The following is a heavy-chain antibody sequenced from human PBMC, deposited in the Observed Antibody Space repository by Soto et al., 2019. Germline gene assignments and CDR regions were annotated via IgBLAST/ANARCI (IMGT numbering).Heavy chain of an antibody. CDR2: SSSSGGYT. CDR1: GFSVGDNY. J-gene: IGHJ6*02. CDR3: ARSSERRHVFTFDYGLDV. V-gene: IGHV3-11*06. D-gene: IGHD3-16*01. Sequence: QVQLVESGGGLVEPGGSLRLSCAASGFSVGDNYMTWIRQAPGKGLEWLSYSSSSGGYTNYADSVKGRFTISRDNAKNSLYLQMDSLRAEDPAVYFCARSSERRHVFTFDYGLDVWGQGTMVTVSS.